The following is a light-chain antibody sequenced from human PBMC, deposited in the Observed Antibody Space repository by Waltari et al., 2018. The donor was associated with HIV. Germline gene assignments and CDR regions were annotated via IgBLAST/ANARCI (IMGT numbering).Light chain of an antibody. Sequence: LTQPASVSGSPGQSITISCTGTSSDVGGYNLVSWYQQHPGKAPKLMIYEVSKRPSGVSNRFSGSKSGNTASLTISGLQAEDEADYYCCAYAGSTTYVIFGGGTKLTVL. V-gene: IGLV2-23*02. CDR1: SSDVGGYNL. CDR3: CAYAGSTTYVI. J-gene: IGLJ2*01. CDR2: EVS.